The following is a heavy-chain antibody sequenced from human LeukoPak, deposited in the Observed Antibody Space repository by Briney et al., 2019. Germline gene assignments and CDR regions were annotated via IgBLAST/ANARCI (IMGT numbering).Heavy chain of an antibody. CDR1: GFTFSSYG. Sequence: GGSLRLSCAASGFTFSSYGMHWVRQAPGKGLEGVAFIRYDGSNKYYADSVKGGFTISRDNSKNTLYLQMNSLRAEDTAVYYCAKDLDYYGSGTYPTDYWGQGTLVTVSS. CDR2: IRYDGSNK. J-gene: IGHJ4*02. CDR3: AKDLDYYGSGTYPTDY. D-gene: IGHD3-10*01. V-gene: IGHV3-30*02.